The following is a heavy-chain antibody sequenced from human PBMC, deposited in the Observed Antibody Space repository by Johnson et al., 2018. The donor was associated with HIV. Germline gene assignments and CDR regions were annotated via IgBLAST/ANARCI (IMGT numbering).Heavy chain of an antibody. D-gene: IGHD5-18*01. V-gene: IGHV3-30-3*01. CDR2: ISYDGSNK. CDR3: AKDSERGYSYGWCGFDI. CDR1: GFTFSSYA. J-gene: IGHJ3*02. Sequence: QVQLVESGGGVVQPGRSLRLSCAASGFTFSSYAMHLVRQAPGKGLEWVAVISYDGSNKYYADSVKGRFTISRDNSKNTLFLQMNSLRAEDTAVYYCAKDSERGYSYGWCGFDIWGQGTMVTVSS.